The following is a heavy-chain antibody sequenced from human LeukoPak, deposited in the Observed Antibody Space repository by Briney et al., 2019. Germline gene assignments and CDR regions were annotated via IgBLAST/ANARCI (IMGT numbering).Heavy chain of an antibody. CDR3: ARDTTESGWKGHYYYGMDV. V-gene: IGHV3-43*01. Sequence: PGGSLRLSCAASGFTFDDYTMHWVRQAPGKGLEWVSLISWDGGSTYYADSVKGRFTISRDNSKNTLYLQMNSLRAEDTAVYYCARDTTESGWKGHYYYGMDVWGQGTTVTVSS. CDR2: ISWDGGST. D-gene: IGHD6-19*01. CDR1: GFTFDDYT. J-gene: IGHJ6*02.